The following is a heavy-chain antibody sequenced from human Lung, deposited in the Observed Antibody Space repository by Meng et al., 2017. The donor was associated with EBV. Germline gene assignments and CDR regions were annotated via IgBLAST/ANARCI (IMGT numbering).Heavy chain of an antibody. CDR3: ARDPGDHGDYERRGGNY. D-gene: IGHD4-17*01. CDR2: ISSTSSHM. Sequence: EVQLVESGGGLVKAGGALRLPCAGSGFTFSRYSLNWVRQAPGKGLEWVSSISSTSSHMYYADSVTGRFTISRDNTKNSLYLQMNSLRAEDTAVYYCARDPGDHGDYERRGGNYWGQGTLVTVSS. CDR1: GFTFSRYS. V-gene: IGHV3-21*01. J-gene: IGHJ4*02.